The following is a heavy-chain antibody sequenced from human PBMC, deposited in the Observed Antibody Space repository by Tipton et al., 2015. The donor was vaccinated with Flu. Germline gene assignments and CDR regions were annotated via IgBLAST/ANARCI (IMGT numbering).Heavy chain of an antibody. J-gene: IGHJ4*02. V-gene: IGHV4-39*02. Sequence: GLVKPSETLSLTCTVSSGSIRSTNYFCAWIRQPPGKGLEWLGSFYPSGTSYHNPSLKSRVTISLDTSKSHFSLNLRSVTAGDTAVYYCARLEGAFEGGHCVSSNCWINFWGQGTLVTVSS. CDR2: FYPSGTS. D-gene: IGHD2-2*01. CDR1: SGSIRSTNYF. CDR3: ARLEGAFEGGHCVSSNCWINF.